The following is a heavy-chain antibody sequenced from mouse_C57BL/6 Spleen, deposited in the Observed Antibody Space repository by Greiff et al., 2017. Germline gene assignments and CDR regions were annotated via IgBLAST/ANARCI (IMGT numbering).Heavy chain of an antibody. CDR1: GYTFTSYW. Sequence: QVQLQQPGAELVKPGASVKLSCKASGYTFTSYWMQWVKQRPGQGLEWIGEIDPSDSYTNYNQKFTGKATLTVDTSSSTAYMQLSSLTSEDSAVYYCATGRGAMDYWGQGTSVTVSS. CDR3: ATGRGAMDY. J-gene: IGHJ4*01. CDR2: IDPSDSYT. V-gene: IGHV1-50*01.